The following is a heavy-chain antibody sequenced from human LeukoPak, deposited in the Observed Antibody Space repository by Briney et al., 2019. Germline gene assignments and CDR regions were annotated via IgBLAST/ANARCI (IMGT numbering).Heavy chain of an antibody. CDR3: ARVESAYCGGDCYLGF. CDR1: GYTFTSYG. D-gene: IGHD2-21*02. V-gene: IGHV1-18*01. J-gene: IGHJ3*01. CDR2: VSAYNGNT. Sequence: ASVKVSCKASGYTFTSYGISWVRQAPGQGLEWMGWVSAYNGNTNYAQKLQGRVTMTTDTSTSTAYMELRSLRSDDTAVYYCARVESAYCGGDCYLGFWGQGTMVTVSS.